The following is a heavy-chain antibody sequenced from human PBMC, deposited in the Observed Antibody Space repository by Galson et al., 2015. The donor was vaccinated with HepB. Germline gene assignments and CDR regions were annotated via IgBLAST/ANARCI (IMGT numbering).Heavy chain of an antibody. D-gene: IGHD5-18*01. CDR2: ISGSGGST. CDR3: AKDGGGYSYGFDY. Sequence: SLRLSCAASGFTFSSHAMSWVRQAPGKGLEWVSAISGSGGSTYYADSVKGRFTISRDNSKNTLYLQMNSLRAEDTAVYYCAKDGGGYSYGFDYWGQGTLVTVSS. J-gene: IGHJ4*02. CDR1: GFTFSSHA. V-gene: IGHV3-23*01.